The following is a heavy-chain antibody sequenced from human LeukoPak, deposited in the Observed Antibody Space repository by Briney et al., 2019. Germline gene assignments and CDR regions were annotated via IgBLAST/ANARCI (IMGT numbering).Heavy chain of an antibody. D-gene: IGHD3-22*01. Sequence: SETLSLTCTVSGVSISSYYWSWIRQPPGKGLEWIGSTNYNPSLKSRVTISVDTSMNQFSLKLSSVTAADTAVYYCARKQSSGYYLNWFDPWGQGTLVTVSS. V-gene: IGHV4-59*08. CDR3: ARKQSSGYYLNWFDP. CDR1: GVSISSYY. J-gene: IGHJ5*02. CDR2: T.